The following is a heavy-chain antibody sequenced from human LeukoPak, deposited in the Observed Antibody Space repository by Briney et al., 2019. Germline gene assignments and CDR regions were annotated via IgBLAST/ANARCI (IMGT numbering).Heavy chain of an antibody. Sequence: GGSLRLSCAASGFTFNNYWMSWVRQAPGKGLEWVANIKEDGTTKYYVDSVKGRFTISRDNAKNSVYLQMDSLRAEDMAVYYCARIGYSSPSFDYWGQGTLVTVSS. V-gene: IGHV3-7*01. CDR1: GFTFNNYW. CDR2: IKEDGTTK. CDR3: ARIGYSSPSFDY. D-gene: IGHD6-6*01. J-gene: IGHJ4*02.